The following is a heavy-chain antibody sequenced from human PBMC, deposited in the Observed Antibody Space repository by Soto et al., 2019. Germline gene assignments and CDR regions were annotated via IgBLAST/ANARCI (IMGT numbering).Heavy chain of an antibody. CDR1: GYSFTIYC. J-gene: IGHJ6*02. CDR3: ARHKYYYDSSGYYYYYGMDV. Sequence: GESLKISCKGSGYSFTIYCIGWVLQMPWKGLEWMGIIYPGDSDTRYSPSFQGQVTISADKSISTAYLQWSSLKASDTAMYYCARHKYYYDSSGYYYYYGMDVWGQGTTVTVSS. CDR2: IYPGDSDT. V-gene: IGHV5-51*01. D-gene: IGHD3-22*01.